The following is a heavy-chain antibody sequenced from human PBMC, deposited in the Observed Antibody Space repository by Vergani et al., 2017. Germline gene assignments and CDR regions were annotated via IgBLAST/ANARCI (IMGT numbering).Heavy chain of an antibody. Sequence: EVQLVESGGGLVKPGGSLRLSCAASGFTFSSYSMNWVRQAPGKGLEWVSSISSSSSYIYYADSVKGRFTISRDNAKNSLYLQMNSLRAEDTAVYYCARGPGGYSSSKENWFDPWGQGTLVTVSS. CDR1: GFTFSSYS. CDR3: ARGPGGYSSSKENWFDP. V-gene: IGHV3-21*01. CDR2: ISSSSSYI. J-gene: IGHJ5*02. D-gene: IGHD6-13*01.